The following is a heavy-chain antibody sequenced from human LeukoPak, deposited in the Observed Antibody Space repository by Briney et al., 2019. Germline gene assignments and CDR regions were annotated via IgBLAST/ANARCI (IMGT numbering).Heavy chain of an antibody. CDR1: GFTFSSYE. CDR3: ARDTTGPEDFDY. D-gene: IGHD1-1*01. CDR2: ISSSGSSI. V-gene: IGHV3-48*03. J-gene: IGHJ4*02. Sequence: PGGSLRLSCAASGFTFSSYEMNWVRQAPGKGLEWVSFISSSGSSIYYADSVKGRFTISRDNAENSLYLQMNSLRAEDTAVYYCARDTTGPEDFDYWGQGTLVTVSS.